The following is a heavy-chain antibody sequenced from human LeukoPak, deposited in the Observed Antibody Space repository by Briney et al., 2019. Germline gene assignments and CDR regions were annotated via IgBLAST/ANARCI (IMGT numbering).Heavy chain of an antibody. CDR1: GGTFSSYA. CDR2: IIPIFGTA. D-gene: IGHD3-3*01. CDR3: ARDQGLSDYDFWSGYYGTSFWFDP. J-gene: IGHJ5*02. Sequence: ASVKVSCKASGGTFSSYAISWVRQAPGQGLEWMGGIIPIFGTANYAQKFQGRVTITADESTSTAYMELSSLRSEDTAVYYCARDQGLSDYDFWSGYYGTSFWFDPWGQGTLVTVSS. V-gene: IGHV1-69*13.